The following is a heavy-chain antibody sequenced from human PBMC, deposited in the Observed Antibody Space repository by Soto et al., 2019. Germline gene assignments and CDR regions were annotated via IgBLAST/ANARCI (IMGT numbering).Heavy chain of an antibody. J-gene: IGHJ4*02. CDR2: IIPIFGTA. D-gene: IGHD3-22*01. CDR3: ARDQVQDSSGYYSYYFDY. Sequence: SVKVSCKASGGTFSSYAISWVRQAPGQGLEWMGGIIPIFGTANYAQKFQGRVTITADESTSTAYMELSSLRSEDTAVYYCARDQVQDSSGYYSYYFDYWGQGTLVTVSS. V-gene: IGHV1-69*13. CDR1: GGTFSSYA.